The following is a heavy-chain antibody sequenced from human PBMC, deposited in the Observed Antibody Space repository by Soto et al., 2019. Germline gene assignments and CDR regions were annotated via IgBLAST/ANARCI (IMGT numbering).Heavy chain of an antibody. J-gene: IGHJ4*02. D-gene: IGHD3-16*01. CDR2: IIPVFGTT. CDR1: GGLFSSFA. Sequence: ASVKVSCKDSGGLFSSFAISWVRQAPGQGLEWMGGIIPVFGTTNYAQKFQGRVTITAGESTNTAYMELSSLTSDDTAMYYCARGGGPYVWFNEFWGQGTQVTVSS. V-gene: IGHV1-69*13. CDR3: ARGGGPYVWFNEF.